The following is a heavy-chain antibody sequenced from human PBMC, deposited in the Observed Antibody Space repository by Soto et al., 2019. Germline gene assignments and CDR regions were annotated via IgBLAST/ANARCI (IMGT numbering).Heavy chain of an antibody. CDR1: GFTFSSYA. V-gene: IGHV3-23*01. Sequence: GGSLRLSCAASGFTFSSYAMSWVRQAPGKGLEWVSAISGSGGSTYYANSVKGRFTISRDNSKNTLYLQMNSLRAEDTAVYYCAKDSPGSVLRFFKDAFDIWGQGTMVTVSS. J-gene: IGHJ3*02. CDR2: ISGSGGST. D-gene: IGHD3-3*01. CDR3: AKDSPGSVLRFFKDAFDI.